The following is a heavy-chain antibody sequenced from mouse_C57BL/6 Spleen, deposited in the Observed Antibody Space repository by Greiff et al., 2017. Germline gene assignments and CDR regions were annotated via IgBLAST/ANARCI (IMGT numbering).Heavy chain of an antibody. CDR3: TTDGLSMDY. CDR1: GFNIKDDY. CDR2: IDPENGDT. V-gene: IGHV14-4*01. D-gene: IGHD2-2*01. Sequence: VQLQQSGAELVRPGASVKLSCTASGFNIKDDYMHWVKQRPEQGLEWIGWIDPENGDTEYASKFQGKATITADTSSNTAYLQLSSLTSEDTAVYYCTTDGLSMDYWGQGTSVTVSS. J-gene: IGHJ4*01.